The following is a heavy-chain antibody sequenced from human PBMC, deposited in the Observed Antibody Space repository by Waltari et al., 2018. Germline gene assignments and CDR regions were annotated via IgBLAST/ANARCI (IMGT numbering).Heavy chain of an antibody. V-gene: IGHV4-39*01. CDR1: GCSISSSSYY. J-gene: IGHJ3*02. CDR2: IYYSGST. D-gene: IGHD3-22*01. CDR3: ARPRGLVVVNRQPDDAFDI. Sequence: QLQLQESGPGLVKPSETLSLTCTVSGCSISSSSYYWGWIRQPPGQGLEWLGGIYYSGSTYYNPSLKSRVTISVDTSKNQFSRKLSSVTAADTAVYYCARPRGLVVVNRQPDDAFDIWGQGTMVTVSS.